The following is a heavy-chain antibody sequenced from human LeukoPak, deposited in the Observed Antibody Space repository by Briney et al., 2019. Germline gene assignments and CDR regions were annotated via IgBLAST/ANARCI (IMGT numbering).Heavy chain of an antibody. CDR2: IGTIISTT. CDR1: GFTFGSYE. J-gene: IGHJ4*02. D-gene: IGHD6-19*01. Sequence: GGSLRLSCAASGFTFGSYEMNWVRQAPGKGLEWVSYIGTIISTTYYADSVKGRFTVSRDDAKSSLYLQMSSLRAEDTAVYYCARNVYDLRGQWLVPGFDYWGQGALVTVSS. CDR3: ARNVYDLRGQWLVPGFDY. V-gene: IGHV3-48*03.